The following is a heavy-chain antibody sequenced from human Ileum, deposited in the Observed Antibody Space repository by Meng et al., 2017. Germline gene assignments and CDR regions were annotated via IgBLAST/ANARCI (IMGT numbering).Heavy chain of an antibody. Sequence: QVQLPECGPGLVRPSETLSLTCNVSGGSVSSASYYWSWIRQPPGKGLEWIGLIHYSGSRNYNPSLKSRVTMSVDTSKNQVSLRLTSVTAADTAVYYCARFYGSGTFEVHDYWGQGTLVTVSS. CDR1: GGSVSSASYY. J-gene: IGHJ4*02. V-gene: IGHV4-61*01. D-gene: IGHD3-10*01. CDR2: IHYSGSR. CDR3: ARFYGSGTFEVHDY.